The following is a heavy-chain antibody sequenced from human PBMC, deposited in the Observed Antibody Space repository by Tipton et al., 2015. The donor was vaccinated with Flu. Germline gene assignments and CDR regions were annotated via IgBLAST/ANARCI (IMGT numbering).Heavy chain of an antibody. J-gene: IGHJ4*02. CDR1: GFTFSRYA. CDR3: TKMELTLWSQFDS. D-gene: IGHD1-7*01. V-gene: IGHV3-23*01. Sequence: SLRLSCAASGFTFSRYAMSWVRQAPGEGLEWVSTISGSLSNTDYSDSVKGRFTISRDNSKNTLYLQMTSLRADDTALYYCTKMELTLWSQFDSWGQGARVTVSS. CDR2: ISGSLSNT.